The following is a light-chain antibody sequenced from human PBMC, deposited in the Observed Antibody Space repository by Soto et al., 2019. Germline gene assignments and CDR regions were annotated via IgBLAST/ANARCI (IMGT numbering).Light chain of an antibody. CDR3: MQATHFPPYT. Sequence: DSVMTQTPLSSPVTLGKPASISCRSSQSLVHSDWTTYVSWLQQRPGQPPRLIIYKISNRISGVPDRFSGSGAGTDIALKISRVEDEDVGVYYCMQATHFPPYTFGQGPKLEIK. J-gene: IGKJ2*01. CDR1: QSLVHSDWTTY. V-gene: IGKV2-24*01. CDR2: KIS.